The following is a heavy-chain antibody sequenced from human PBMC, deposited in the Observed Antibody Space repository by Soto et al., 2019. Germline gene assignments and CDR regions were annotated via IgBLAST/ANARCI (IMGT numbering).Heavy chain of an antibody. J-gene: IGHJ6*02. CDR2: IIPIFGTA. D-gene: IGHD3-10*01. V-gene: IGHV1-69*13. CDR3: ENNLVRDYYYYYGMDV. Sequence: SSVKVSCKASGGTFSSYAISWVRQAPGQGLEWMGGIIPIFGTANYAQKFQGRVTITADESTSTAYMELSSLRSEDTAVYYCENNLVRDYYYYYGMDVWGQGTTFT. CDR1: GGTFSSYA.